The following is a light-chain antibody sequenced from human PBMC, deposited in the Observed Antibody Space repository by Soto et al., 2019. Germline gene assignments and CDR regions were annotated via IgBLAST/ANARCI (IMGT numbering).Light chain of an antibody. J-gene: IGKJ1*01. Sequence: EIVLTQFRAALSVSTGERATLSCWASYTVGTNLAWYQQKPGQAPRLLIYDTSTRATGVPARFSGSGSRTEFTLTIGNLQAEDSAVYHCHQYSNTFRTFGQGTKVDIK. CDR3: HQYSNTFRT. CDR1: YTVGTN. V-gene: IGKV3-15*01. CDR2: DTS.